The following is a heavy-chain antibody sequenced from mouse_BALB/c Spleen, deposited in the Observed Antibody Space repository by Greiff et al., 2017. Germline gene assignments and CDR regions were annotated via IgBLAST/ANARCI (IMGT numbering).Heavy chain of an antibody. Sequence: EVKLVDSGGGLVQPGGSLRLSCAPSGFTFSDFYMEWVRQPPGKRLEWIAASRNKVNDYTTEYSASVKGRFIVSRDTSQSILYLQMNALRAEDTASYYCARGAWNEQGGDAMDYWGQGTSVTVSS. J-gene: IGHJ4*01. CDR3: ARGAWNEQGGDAMDY. CDR1: GFTFSDFY. V-gene: IGHV7-1*02. CDR2: SRNKVNDYTT.